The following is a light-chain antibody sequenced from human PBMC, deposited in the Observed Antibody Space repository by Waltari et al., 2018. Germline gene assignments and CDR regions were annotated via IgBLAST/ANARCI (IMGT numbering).Light chain of an antibody. CDR1: SSDVGGYKY. CDR3: SSYTSGSTKV. CDR2: EVS. J-gene: IGLJ1*01. Sequence: QSALTQPASVSGSPGQSITISCTGTSSDVGGYKYVSWYQQHPGKAPKLMIYEVSNRPSGVSNRFSGSKSGNTASLTIFGLQAEDEADYYCSSYTSGSTKVFGTGTKVTVL. V-gene: IGLV2-14*01.